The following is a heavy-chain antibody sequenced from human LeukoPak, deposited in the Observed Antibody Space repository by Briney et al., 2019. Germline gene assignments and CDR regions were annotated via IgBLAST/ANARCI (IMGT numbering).Heavy chain of an antibody. J-gene: IGHJ4*02. V-gene: IGHV3-11*01. D-gene: IGHD6-19*01. CDR3: ASGRDIEVAGPGGYFDH. Sequence: GGSLRLSCAASGFAFNDYHMNWIRQAPGKGLEWIAYISPGGDDIYFADSVRGRLTLSRDNAKNSLYLQMSSLTAEDTAVYYCASGRDIEVAGPGGYFDHWGQGNLVTVPS. CDR2: ISPGGDDI. CDR1: GFAFNDYH.